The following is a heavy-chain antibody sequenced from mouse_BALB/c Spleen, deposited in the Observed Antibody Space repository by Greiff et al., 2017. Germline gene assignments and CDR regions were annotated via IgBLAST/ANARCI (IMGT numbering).Heavy chain of an antibody. J-gene: IGHJ2*01. D-gene: IGHD2-4*01. CDR3: ARRSDYILFDY. V-gene: IGHV1-18*01. CDR2: INPNNGGT. CDR1: GYTFTDYN. Sequence: VHVKQSGPELVKPGASVKIPCKASGYTFTDYNMDWVKQSHGKSLEWIGDINPNNGGTIYNQKFKGKATLTVDKSSSTAYMELRSLTSEDTAVYYCARRSDYILFDYWGQGTTLTVSS.